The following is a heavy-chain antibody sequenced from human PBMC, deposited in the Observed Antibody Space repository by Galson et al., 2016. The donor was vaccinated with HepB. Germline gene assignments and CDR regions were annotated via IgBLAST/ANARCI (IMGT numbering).Heavy chain of an antibody. D-gene: IGHD6-13*01. CDR2: ISGSGDST. V-gene: IGHV3-23*01. CDR1: GFTFSSYA. CDR3: ARDWSCSF. J-gene: IGHJ4*02. Sequence: SLRLSCAASGFTFSSYALTWVRQAPGKGLEWVSVISGSGDSTYYTDSVKGRFTVSRDNSKNTLYLQMNSLRADDPAVYYCARDWSCSFWGQGTLVTVSS.